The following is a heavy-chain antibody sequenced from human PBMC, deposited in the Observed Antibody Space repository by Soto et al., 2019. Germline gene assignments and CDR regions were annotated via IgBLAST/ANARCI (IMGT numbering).Heavy chain of an antibody. V-gene: IGHV4-39*01. CDR3: SRLSSSRGVY. J-gene: IGHJ4*02. CDR2: IYYSGST. Sequence: ENLALTSTVSGGSVSSSSYYWGWIRQPPGKGLEWIESIYYSGSTYYNPSLKSRVTIYVDTSKNQATLELSHVTAADTAVYYCSRLSSSRGVYWGQGTLVTVSS. CDR1: GGSVSSSSYY. D-gene: IGHD6-6*01.